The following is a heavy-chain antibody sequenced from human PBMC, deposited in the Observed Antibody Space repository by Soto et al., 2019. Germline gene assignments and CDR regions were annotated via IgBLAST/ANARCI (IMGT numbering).Heavy chain of an antibody. J-gene: IGHJ4*02. CDR2: IDPSDSQT. D-gene: IGHD3-22*01. V-gene: IGHV5-10-1*01. Sequence: GESLKISCMGSGYSFAGYWITWVRQKPGKGLEWMGRIDPSDSQTYYSPSFRGHVTISVTKSITTVFLQWSSLRASDTAMYYCARQIYDSDTGPNFQYYFESWGQGTPFTVSS. CDR3: ARQIYDSDTGPNFQYYFES. CDR1: GYSFAGYW.